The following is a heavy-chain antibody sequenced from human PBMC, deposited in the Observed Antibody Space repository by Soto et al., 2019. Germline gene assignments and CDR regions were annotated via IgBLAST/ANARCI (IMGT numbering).Heavy chain of an antibody. Sequence: SETLSLTCTVSGGSISSYYWSWIRQPAGKGLEWIGRIYTSGSTNYNPSLKSRVTMSVDTSKNQFSLKLSSVTAADTAIYYCRSSTSCYDESCVDVWGQGTMVTVSS. V-gene: IGHV4-4*07. CDR1: GGSISSYY. J-gene: IGHJ6*02. CDR2: IYTSGST. D-gene: IGHD2-2*01. CDR3: RSSTSCYDESCVDV.